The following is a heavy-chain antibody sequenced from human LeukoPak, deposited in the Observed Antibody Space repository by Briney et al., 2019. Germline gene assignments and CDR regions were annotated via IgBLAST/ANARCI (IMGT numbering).Heavy chain of an antibody. CDR2: IGTTSNSM. V-gene: IGHV3-21*01. D-gene: IGHD5-18*01. J-gene: IGHJ4*02. Sequence: GGSLRLSCAASGFTFSSYSMNWVRQAPGKGLEWVSSIGTTSNSMYYADSLKGRFTISRDNAESSLYLQMNSLRVEDTAVYFCAREGITAMADAWDDYWGQGTLVTVSP. CDR1: GFTFSSYS. CDR3: AREGITAMADAWDDY.